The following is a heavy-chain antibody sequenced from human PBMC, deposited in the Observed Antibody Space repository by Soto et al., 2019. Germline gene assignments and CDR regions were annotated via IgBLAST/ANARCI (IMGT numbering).Heavy chain of an antibody. CDR1: GFTVSSNY. CDR3: AKDCTTTCPGLTVAGSMDV. Sequence: GGSLRLSCAASGFTVSSNYMSWVRQAPGKGLEWVSLIYSGGATYYADSVKGRFTISRDNSKNTLYLQMNSLRAEDTAVYFCAKDCTTTCPGLTVAGSMDVWGQGTTVTVSS. CDR2: IYSGGAT. V-gene: IGHV3-53*01. J-gene: IGHJ6*02. D-gene: IGHD6-19*01.